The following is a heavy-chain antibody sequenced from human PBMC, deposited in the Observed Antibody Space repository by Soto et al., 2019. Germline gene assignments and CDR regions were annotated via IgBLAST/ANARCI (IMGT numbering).Heavy chain of an antibody. CDR1: GYTLTELS. CDR3: GTDSRLDTANH. D-gene: IGHD3-9*01. Sequence: ASVKVSCKVSGYTLTELSMHWVRQAPGKGLEWMGGFDPEDGETIYAQKFQGRVTMTEDTSTDTAYMELSSLRSEATAVYYCGTDSRLDTANHWGQGTLVTVSS. J-gene: IGHJ5*02. CDR2: FDPEDGET. V-gene: IGHV1-24*01.